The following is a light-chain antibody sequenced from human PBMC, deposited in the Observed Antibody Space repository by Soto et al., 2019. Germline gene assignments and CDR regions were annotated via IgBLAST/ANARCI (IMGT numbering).Light chain of an antibody. CDR2: EVF. J-gene: IGLJ1*01. CDR1: SNDIGAYNY. V-gene: IGLV2-8*01. Sequence: QSVLTQPPSASGSHGQSVTISCAGKSNDIGAYNYVSWYQQHPGKAPKLLIYEVFRRPSGVPDRFSGSRSGNTASLTVSWLQPEDEADYYCSSYTGRETGVFGTGTKVTVL. CDR3: SSYTGRETGV.